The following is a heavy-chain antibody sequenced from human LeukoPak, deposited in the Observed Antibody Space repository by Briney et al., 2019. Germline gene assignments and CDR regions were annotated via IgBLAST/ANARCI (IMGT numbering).Heavy chain of an antibody. Sequence: GGSLRLSCAASGFTFSTYSMTWVRQAPGKGLEWVSYISSSSSTIYYGDSVKGRFTISRDNAKNSLYLQINSLRAEDTAVYYCARAWSYYGSGRDDAFDIWGQGTMVTVSS. CDR3: ARAWSYYGSGRDDAFDI. V-gene: IGHV3-48*01. CDR2: ISSSSSTI. D-gene: IGHD3-10*01. CDR1: GFTFSTYS. J-gene: IGHJ3*02.